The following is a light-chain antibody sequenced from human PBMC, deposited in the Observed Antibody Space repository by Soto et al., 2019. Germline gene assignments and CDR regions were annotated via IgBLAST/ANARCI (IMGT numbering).Light chain of an antibody. CDR2: NDD. Sequence: QSVLTQPPSVSGTPGLRINISCSGGISNIGKDTVNWYQQPPGTAPKLLMFNDDKRPSGVADRFSGSRSGTSASLAISGLQSDDEAVYFCSTWDDSLNGWVFGGGTKLTVL. J-gene: IGLJ3*02. V-gene: IGLV1-44*01. CDR1: ISNIGKDT. CDR3: STWDDSLNGWV.